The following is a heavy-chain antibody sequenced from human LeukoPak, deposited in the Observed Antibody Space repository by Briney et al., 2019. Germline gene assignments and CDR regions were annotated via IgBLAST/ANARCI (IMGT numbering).Heavy chain of an antibody. CDR1: GYTFTSYY. CDR3: ARDPGYSYGSDAFDI. CDR2: INPSGGST. D-gene: IGHD5-18*01. V-gene: IGHV1-46*03. Sequence: ASVKVSCKASGYTFTSYYMHWVRQAPGQGLEWTGIINPSGGSTSYAQKFQGRVTMTRDTSTSTVYMELSSLRSEDTAVYYCARDPGYSYGSDAFDIWGQGTMVTVSS. J-gene: IGHJ3*02.